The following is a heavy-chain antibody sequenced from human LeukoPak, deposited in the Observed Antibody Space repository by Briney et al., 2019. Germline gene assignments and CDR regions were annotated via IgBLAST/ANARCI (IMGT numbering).Heavy chain of an antibody. D-gene: IGHD3-22*01. J-gene: IGHJ4*02. CDR2: IWYDGSNK. CDR1: GFTFSSYG. CDR3: ARDGDYYDSSGYYQDY. V-gene: IGHV3-33*01. Sequence: GRSLRLSCAASGFTFSSYGMHWARQAPGKGLEWVAVIWYDGSNKYYADSMKGRFTISRDNSKNTLYLQMNSLRAEDTAVYYCARDGDYYDSSGYYQDYWGQGTLVTVSS.